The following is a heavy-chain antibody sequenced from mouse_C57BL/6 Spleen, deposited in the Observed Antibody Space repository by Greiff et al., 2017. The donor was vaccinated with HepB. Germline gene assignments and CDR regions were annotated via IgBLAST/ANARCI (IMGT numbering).Heavy chain of an antibody. V-gene: IGHV1-53*01. CDR1: GYTFTSYW. Sequence: QVQLQQPGTELVKPGASVKLSCKASGYTFTSYWMHWVKQRPGQGLEWIGNINPSNGGTNYNEKFKSKATLTVDKSSSTDYMQLSSLTSEDSAVYYCARQLITTVVATRGYAMDYWGQGTSVTVSS. CDR2: INPSNGGT. CDR3: ARQLITTVVATRGYAMDY. D-gene: IGHD1-1*01. J-gene: IGHJ4*01.